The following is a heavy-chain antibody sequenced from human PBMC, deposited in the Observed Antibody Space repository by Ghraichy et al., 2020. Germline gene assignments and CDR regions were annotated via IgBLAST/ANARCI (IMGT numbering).Heavy chain of an antibody. CDR1: TFTPPPSG. CDR3: ASDPSYSSSWYYFAY. J-gene: IGHJ4*01. CDR2: IRYDGSNK. D-gene: IGHD6-13*01. V-gene: IGHV3-33*08. Sequence: LSLTCPAPTFTPPPSGLPPLRHAPATGPERPAVIRYDGSNKYYADSVKGRFTISRDNSKNTLYLQMNSLRAEDTAVYYCASDPSYSSSWYYFAYWG.